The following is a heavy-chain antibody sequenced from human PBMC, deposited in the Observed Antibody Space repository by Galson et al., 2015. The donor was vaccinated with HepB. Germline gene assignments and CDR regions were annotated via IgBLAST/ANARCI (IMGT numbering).Heavy chain of an antibody. J-gene: IGHJ6*02. CDR1: GFTFSTNA. CDR3: ARPYCKSVRCYFYLYPVDV. Sequence: SLRLSCAASGFTFSTNALHWVRQAPGKGLEWVAVISSDGSHKYYSDSVRGRFTISRDNSKNMLYLQMSSLRVEDTAVYYCARPYCKSVRCYFYLYPVDVWGQGTTVTVSS. D-gene: IGHD2/OR15-2a*01. CDR2: ISSDGSHK. V-gene: IGHV3-30-3*01.